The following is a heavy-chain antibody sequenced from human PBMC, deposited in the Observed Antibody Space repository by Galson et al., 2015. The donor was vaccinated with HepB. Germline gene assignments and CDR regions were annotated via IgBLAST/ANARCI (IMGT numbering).Heavy chain of an antibody. CDR3: LLVGFLTAGSFDY. J-gene: IGHJ4*02. V-gene: IGHV1-2*02. CDR1: GYTFTGYY. Sequence: SVKVSCKASGYTFTGYYMHWVRQAPGQGLEWMGWINPNSGGTNYAQKFQGRVTMTRDTSISTAYTELSRLRSDDTAVYYCLLVGFLTAGSFDYWGQGTLVTVSS. CDR2: INPNSGGT. D-gene: IGHD1-26*01.